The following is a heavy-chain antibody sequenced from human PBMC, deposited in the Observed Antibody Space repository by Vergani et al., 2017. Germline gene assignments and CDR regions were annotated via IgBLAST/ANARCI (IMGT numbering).Heavy chain of an antibody. J-gene: IGHJ4*02. CDR3: AGGVDYFDY. D-gene: IGHD2-21*01. V-gene: IGHV4-59*01. CDR2: IYYSGST. CDR1: GGSMCSYY. Sequence: QVQLQESGPGLLKPSETLSHTCTVSGGSMCSYYWSCIRQPPGKGLEWIGYIYYSGSTNYNPPPKSRVTISVDTSKNQFPLKVSSVAAAETAVYYCAGGVDYFDYWGQGTLVTVSS.